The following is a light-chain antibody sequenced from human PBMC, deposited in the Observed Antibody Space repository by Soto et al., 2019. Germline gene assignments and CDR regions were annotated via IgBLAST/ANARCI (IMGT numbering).Light chain of an antibody. J-gene: IGKJ1*01. Sequence: EVVLTQSPATLSLSPGERATLSCRAGQSVRNNLAWYQHKPGQPPRLLIYDASNRATGIPGRFSGSGSGTDFTLTISNLEPEDFAVYYCQQRDNWPWTFGQGAKVEIK. CDR1: QSVRNN. CDR3: QQRDNWPWT. V-gene: IGKV3-11*01. CDR2: DAS.